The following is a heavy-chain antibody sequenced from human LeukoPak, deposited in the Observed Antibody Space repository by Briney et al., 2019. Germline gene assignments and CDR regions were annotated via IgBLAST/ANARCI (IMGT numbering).Heavy chain of an antibody. CDR1: GFTFSSYS. V-gene: IGHV3-21*01. J-gene: IGHJ4*02. Sequence: PGGSLRLSCAASGFTFSSYSMNWVRQAPGKGLEWVSSISSSSSYIYYADSVKGRFTISRDNAKNSLYLQMNSLRAEDTAVYYCAREDCSSTSCYLHYWGQGTLVTVSS. CDR2: ISSSSSYI. CDR3: AREDCSSTSCYLHY. D-gene: IGHD2-2*01.